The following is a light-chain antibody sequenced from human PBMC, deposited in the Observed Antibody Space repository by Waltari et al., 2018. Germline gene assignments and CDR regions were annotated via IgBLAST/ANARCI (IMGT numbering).Light chain of an antibody. Sequence: QSALTQPASVSGSPGPSSTIPCPGTRSAGGGCNYVSWYQQYPGKAPKLMIYDVSNRPSGVSNRFSGSKSGNTASLTISVLQAEDEADYYCSSYTSSDSLNVFGTGTKVTVL. V-gene: IGLV2-14*03. CDR3: SSYTSSDSLNV. CDR2: DVS. CDR1: RSAGGGCNY. J-gene: IGLJ1*01.